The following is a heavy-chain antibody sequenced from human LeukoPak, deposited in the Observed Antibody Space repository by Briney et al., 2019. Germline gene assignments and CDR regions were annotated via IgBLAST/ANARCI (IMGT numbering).Heavy chain of an antibody. CDR1: GGSFSGYY. CDR2: INHSGST. J-gene: IGHJ6*02. V-gene: IGHV4-34*01. CDR3: ARARIRTSGSNYYYGMDV. Sequence: SETLSLTCAVYGGSFSGYYWSWIRQPPGKGLEWIGEINHSGSTNYNPSLKSRVTISVDTSKNQFSLKLSSVTAADTAVYYCARARIRTSGSNYYYGMDVWGQGTTVTVSS. D-gene: IGHD5-18*01.